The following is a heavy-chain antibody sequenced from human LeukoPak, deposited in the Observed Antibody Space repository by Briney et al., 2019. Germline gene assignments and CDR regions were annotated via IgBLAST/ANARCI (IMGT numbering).Heavy chain of an antibody. CDR3: ARGDSPRRSPHVYYFDY. Sequence: SVNLARKSSVYGITGDYIRWLRQTTGQGREWMGWINPNSGGTNYAQKFQGRVTMTRDTSISTAYMELSRLRSDDTAVYYCARGDSPRRSPHVYYFDYWGQETLVTVSS. J-gene: IGHJ4*02. CDR1: VYGITGDY. V-gene: IGHV1-2*02. D-gene: IGHD3-22*01. CDR2: INPNSGGT.